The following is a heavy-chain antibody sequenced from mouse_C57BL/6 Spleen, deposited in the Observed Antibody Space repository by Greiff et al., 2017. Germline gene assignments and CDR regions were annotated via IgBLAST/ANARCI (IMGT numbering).Heavy chain of an antibody. J-gene: IGHJ1*03. CDR1: GYTFTSYG. D-gene: IGHD2-1*01. Sequence: QVQLQQSGAELARPGASVKLSCKASGYTFTSYGISWVKQRTGQGLEWIGEIYPRSGNTYYNEKFKGKATLTADKSSSTAYMELRSLTSEDSAVYFCARLGGNYVGYFDVWGTGTTVTVSS. V-gene: IGHV1-81*01. CDR3: ARLGGNYVGYFDV. CDR2: IYPRSGNT.